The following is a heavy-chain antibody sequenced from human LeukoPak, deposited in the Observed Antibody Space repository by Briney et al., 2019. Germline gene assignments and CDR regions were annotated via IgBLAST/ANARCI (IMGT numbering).Heavy chain of an antibody. CDR2: ISGSGVST. V-gene: IGHV3-23*01. D-gene: IGHD3-3*01. CDR3: AKDPSGRVFGVVIIPTNWFDP. J-gene: IGHJ5*02. Sequence: GGSLRLSCAASGFTFSSYAMSWVRQAPGKGLEWVSAISGSGVSTYYADSVKGRFTISRDNSKNTLYLQMNSLRAENTAVYYCAKDPSGRVFGVVIIPTNWFDPWGQGTLVTVSS. CDR1: GFTFSSYA.